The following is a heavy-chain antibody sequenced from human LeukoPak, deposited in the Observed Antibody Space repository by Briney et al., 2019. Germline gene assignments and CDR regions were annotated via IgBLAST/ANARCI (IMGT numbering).Heavy chain of an antibody. CDR1: GFTFSSYG. Sequence: PGGSLRLSCAASGFTFSSYGMSWVRQAPGKGLEGVSVIYSGGSTYYADSVKGRFTISRDNSKNTLYLQMNNLRAEDTAVYYCARDLGGAPYHWGQGTLVTVSS. V-gene: IGHV3-66*01. CDR2: IYSGGST. D-gene: IGHD3-16*01. J-gene: IGHJ5*02. CDR3: ARDLGGAPYH.